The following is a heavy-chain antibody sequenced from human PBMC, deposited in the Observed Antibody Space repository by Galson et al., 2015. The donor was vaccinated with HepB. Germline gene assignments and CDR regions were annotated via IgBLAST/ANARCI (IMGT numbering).Heavy chain of an antibody. V-gene: IGHV3-48*02. D-gene: IGHD2-21*02. CDR2: ISSSSSTI. CDR3: ARGVVTAISFHIDY. Sequence: SLRLSCAASGFTFSSYSMNWVRQAPGKGLEWVSYISSSSSTIYYADSVKGRFTISRDNAKNSLYLQMNSLRDEDTAVYYCARGVVTAISFHIDYWGQGTLVTVSS. CDR1: GFTFSSYS. J-gene: IGHJ4*02.